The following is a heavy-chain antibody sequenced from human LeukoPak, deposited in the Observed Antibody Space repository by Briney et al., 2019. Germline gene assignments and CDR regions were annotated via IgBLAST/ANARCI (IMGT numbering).Heavy chain of an antibody. D-gene: IGHD2-15*01. Sequence: GGSLRLSCAASGFTFSSYGMHWVRQAPGKGLEWVAFIRYDGSNKYYADSVKGRFTISRDNSKNTLYLQMNSLRAEDTAVYYCAKGAYCSGGSCYGFFGYWGQGTLVTVSS. J-gene: IGHJ4*02. CDR2: IRYDGSNK. CDR3: AKGAYCSGGSCYGFFGY. V-gene: IGHV3-30*02. CDR1: GFTFSSYG.